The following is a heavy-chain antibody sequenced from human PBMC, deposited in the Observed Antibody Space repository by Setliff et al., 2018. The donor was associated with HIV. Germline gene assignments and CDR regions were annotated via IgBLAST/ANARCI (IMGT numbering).Heavy chain of an antibody. CDR2: IKSKGSGGTT. CDR3: AKSLLVAGNDY. J-gene: IGHJ4*02. D-gene: IGHD2-8*02. CDR1: GFTFTDAW. Sequence: PGGSLRLSCEGSGFTFTDAWMSWVRQAPGKGLEWVGRIKSKGSGGTTDLAAPVKGRFTSSRDDSKNTVFLQMNSLKTEDTAMYYCAKSLLVAGNDYWGQGTLVTVSS. V-gene: IGHV3-15*01.